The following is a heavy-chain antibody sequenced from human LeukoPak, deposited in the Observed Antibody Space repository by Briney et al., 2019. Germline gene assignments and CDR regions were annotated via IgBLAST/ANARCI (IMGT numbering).Heavy chain of an antibody. CDR1: GYSFTTYW. D-gene: IGHD3-10*01. V-gene: IGHV5-51*01. CDR3: ARQAYGSGASNDY. J-gene: IGHJ4*02. Sequence: GESLKISCKGSGYSFTTYWIAWVRQMPGKGLEWMGIIYPGDSDTRYSPSFQGQVTISADKSISTAYLQWSSLKASDTAMYYCARQAYGSGASNDYWGQGTLVTVSS. CDR2: IYPGDSDT.